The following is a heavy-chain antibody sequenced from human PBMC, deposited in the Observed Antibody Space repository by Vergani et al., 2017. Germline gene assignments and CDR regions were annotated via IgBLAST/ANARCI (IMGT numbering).Heavy chain of an antibody. D-gene: IGHD6-19*01. V-gene: IGHV2-26*01. Sequence: QVTLKESGPVLVKPTETLTLTCTFSGFSLSTSGVGVGWIRQPPGKALEWLAHIFSNDEKSYSTSLKSRLTISKDTSKSQVVLTMTNMDPVDTATYYCARIVSGSGWGYYYYYYMDVWGKGTTVTVSS. CDR3: ARIVSGSGWGYYYYYYMDV. CDR2: IFSNDEK. CDR1: GFSLSTSGVG. J-gene: IGHJ6*03.